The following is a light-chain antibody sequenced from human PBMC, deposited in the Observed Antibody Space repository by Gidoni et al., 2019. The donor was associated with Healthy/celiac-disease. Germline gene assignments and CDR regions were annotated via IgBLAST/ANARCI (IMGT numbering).Light chain of an antibody. Sequence: DIQMTQSPSSLSASVGDRVTITCQASQDISNYLNWYQQKPGKAPKLLIYDASRFSGSGSGTDFTLTISSLQPEDIATYYCQQYDNPPLTFGEGTKLEIK. V-gene: IGKV1-33*01. J-gene: IGKJ2*01. CDR3: QQYDNPPLT. CDR2: D. CDR1: QDISNY.